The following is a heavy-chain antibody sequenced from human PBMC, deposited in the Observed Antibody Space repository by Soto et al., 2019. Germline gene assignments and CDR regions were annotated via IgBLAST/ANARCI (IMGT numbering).Heavy chain of an antibody. CDR3: ARRPLAAAGIDS. CDR1: GGSISSYY. J-gene: IGHJ4*02. D-gene: IGHD6-13*01. V-gene: IGHV4-59*08. Sequence: SETLSLTCTVSGGSISSYYWSWIRQPPGKGLEWIGYIYYSGSTNYNPSLKSRVTISVDTSKNQFSLKLSSVTAADTAVYYCARRPLAAAGIDSWGQGTLVTVSS. CDR2: IYYSGST.